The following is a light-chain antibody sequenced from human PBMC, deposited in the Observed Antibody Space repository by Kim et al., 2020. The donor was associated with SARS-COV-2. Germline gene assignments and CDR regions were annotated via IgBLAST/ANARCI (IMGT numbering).Light chain of an antibody. J-gene: IGKJ2*01. CDR3: QHYIRFPYT. CDR1: QSVDTW. V-gene: IGKV1-5*03. Sequence: IQMTQSPSTLFASVGDRVTITCRASQSVDTWLAWYQQKPGKAPKLLIYKASSLQIGVPSRFSGSGSGAEFTLTISSLQPEDFATYYCQHYIRFPYTFGQGTKLEI. CDR2: KAS.